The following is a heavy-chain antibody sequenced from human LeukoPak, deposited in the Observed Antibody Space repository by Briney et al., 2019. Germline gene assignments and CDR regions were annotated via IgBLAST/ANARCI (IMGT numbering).Heavy chain of an antibody. J-gene: IGHJ1*01. CDR1: GLPVSDT. D-gene: IGHD3-10*01. V-gene: IGHV3-21*01. CDR2: INSNSNYI. Sequence: GGSLSSSFEASGLPVSDTINWSRQLQGRGLEGAPSINSNSNYIYYADSVKGRFTISRDNAKDSLYLQMNSLRAEDTAVYYCAREKFADGYFQHWGQGTLVTVSS. CDR3: AREKFADGYFQH.